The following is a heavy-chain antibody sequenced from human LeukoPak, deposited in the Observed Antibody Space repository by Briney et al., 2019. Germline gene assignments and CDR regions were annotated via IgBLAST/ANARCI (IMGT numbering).Heavy chain of an antibody. CDR2: IHYDESNE. Sequence: PGGSLRLSCVASGFSFSYGMHWVRQAPGKGLEWLTFIHYDESNEYYADSVKGRFTISRDNSKNTLYLQMNSLRAEDTAVYYCARSAYSGWEYYFDYWGQGTLVTVSS. CDR3: ARSAYSGWEYYFDY. J-gene: IGHJ4*02. D-gene: IGHD5-12*01. CDR1: GFSFSYG. V-gene: IGHV3-30*02.